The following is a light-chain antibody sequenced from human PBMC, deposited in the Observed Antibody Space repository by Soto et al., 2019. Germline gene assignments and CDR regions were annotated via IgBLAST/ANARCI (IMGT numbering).Light chain of an antibody. CDR2: ATS. CDR1: QGIAPY. V-gene: IGKV1-27*01. Sequence: DVQMTQSPSSLSAFVGDRVTITCRASQGIAPYLAWFQQKPGKVPKLLIYATSTLQSGVPSRFSGSGSGTDFTLTISSLQPEDVGTYYCQKYNSAPLTCGGRTKVEIK. J-gene: IGKJ4*01. CDR3: QKYNSAPLT.